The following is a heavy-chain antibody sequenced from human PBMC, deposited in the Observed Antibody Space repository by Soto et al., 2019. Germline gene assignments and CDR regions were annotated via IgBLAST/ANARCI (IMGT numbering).Heavy chain of an antibody. Sequence: SVKVSCKASGGTFSSYAISWVRQAPGQGLEWMGGIIPIFGTANYAQKFQGRVTITADESTSTAYMELSSLRSEDTAVYYCASPYYDILTGYYNRWFDPWGQGTLVTVSS. D-gene: IGHD3-9*01. CDR3: ASPYYDILTGYYNRWFDP. J-gene: IGHJ5*02. CDR2: IIPIFGTA. CDR1: GGTFSSYA. V-gene: IGHV1-69*13.